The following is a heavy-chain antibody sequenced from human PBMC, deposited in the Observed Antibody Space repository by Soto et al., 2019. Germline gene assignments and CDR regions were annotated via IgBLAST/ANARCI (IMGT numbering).Heavy chain of an antibody. J-gene: IGHJ6*02. CDR3: ASIGDSYGNADGMDV. V-gene: IGHV1-69*13. Sequence: SVKVSCKASGGTFSSYAISWVRQAPGQGLEWMGGIIPIFGTANYAQKFQGRVTITADESTSTAYMELSSLRSEDTAVYYCASIGDSYGNADGMDVWGQGTTVTVSS. CDR1: GGTFSSYA. D-gene: IGHD5-18*01. CDR2: IIPIFGTA.